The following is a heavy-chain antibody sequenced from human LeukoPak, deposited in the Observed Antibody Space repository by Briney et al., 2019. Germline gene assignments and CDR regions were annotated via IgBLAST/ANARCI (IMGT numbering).Heavy chain of an antibody. D-gene: IGHD6-13*01. CDR1: GGSVSSGSYY. CDR3: ASEGAGTFDY. CDR2: IYYSGST. V-gene: IGHV4-61*01. Sequence: SETLSLTCTVSGGSVSSGSYYWSWIRQPPGKGLEWIGYIYYSGSTNYNPSLKGRVTISVDTSKNQFSLKLSSVTAADTAVYYCASEGAGTFDYWGQGTLVTVSS. J-gene: IGHJ4*02.